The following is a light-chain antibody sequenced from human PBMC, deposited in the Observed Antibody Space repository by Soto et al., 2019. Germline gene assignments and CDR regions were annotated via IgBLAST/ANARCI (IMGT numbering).Light chain of an antibody. V-gene: IGKV1-5*01. Sequence: DIQMTQSPSTLSASVGDRVTITCRASQRISSWLAWYQQKPGKAPKLLIYDASSLESGVPSRFSGSGSGTEFTLTISSLQPDDFATYYCQQYNSPITFGQGTRLEIK. CDR2: DAS. CDR1: QRISSW. J-gene: IGKJ5*01. CDR3: QQYNSPIT.